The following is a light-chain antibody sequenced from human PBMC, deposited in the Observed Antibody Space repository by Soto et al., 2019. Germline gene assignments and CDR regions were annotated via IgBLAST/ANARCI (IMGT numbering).Light chain of an antibody. CDR3: QQYASSRT. CDR2: GAS. J-gene: IGKJ1*01. Sequence: EIVLTQSPGTLSLSPGERATLSCRASQSVDSRFLALYQQKRGQAPRVIMYGASIRATGIPDTFSGSGSGTYLSLTIRSLQPDDFAVYYCQQYASSRTFGQGTKVEMK. V-gene: IGKV3-20*01. CDR1: QSVDSRF.